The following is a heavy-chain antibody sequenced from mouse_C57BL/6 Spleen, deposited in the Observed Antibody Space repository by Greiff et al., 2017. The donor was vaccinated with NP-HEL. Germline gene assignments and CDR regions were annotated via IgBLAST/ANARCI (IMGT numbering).Heavy chain of an antibody. V-gene: IGHV1-5*01. CDR2: IYPGNSDT. CDR3: TSPYGSSSYAMDY. CDR1: GYTFTSYW. Sequence: VHVKQSGTVLARPGASVKMSCKTSGYTFTSYWMHWVKQRPGQGLEWIGAIYPGNSDTSYNQKFKGKAKLTAVTSASTAYMELSSLTNEDSAVYYCTSPYGSSSYAMDYWGQGTSVTVSS. J-gene: IGHJ4*01. D-gene: IGHD1-1*01.